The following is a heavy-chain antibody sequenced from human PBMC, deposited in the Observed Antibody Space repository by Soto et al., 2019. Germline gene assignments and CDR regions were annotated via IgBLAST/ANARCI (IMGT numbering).Heavy chain of an antibody. CDR2: IYYSGST. D-gene: IGHD2-2*01. CDR3: AIQVYCSSSSCYEFDY. J-gene: IGHJ4*02. V-gene: IGHV4-39*01. Sequence: PSETLSLTCTVSGGSISSSSYYWGWIRQPPGKGLEWIGTIYYSGSTFYNPSLRSRVTISVDTSKNQFSLKLSSVTAADTAVYYCAIQVYCSSSSCYEFDYWGQGTHVTVSS. CDR1: GGSISSSSYY.